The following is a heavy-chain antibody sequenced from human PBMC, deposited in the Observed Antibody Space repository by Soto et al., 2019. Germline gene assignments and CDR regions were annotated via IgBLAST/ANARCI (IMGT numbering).Heavy chain of an antibody. CDR1: GGTFSSYT. V-gene: IGHV1-69*02. CDR2: IIPILGIA. D-gene: IGHD3-22*01. CDR3: ARGDSSGYYPYNWFDP. J-gene: IGHJ5*02. Sequence: ASVKVSCKASGGTFSSYTIGWVRQAPGQGLEWMGRIIPILGIANYAQKFQGRVTITADKSTSTAYMELSSLRSEDTAVYYCARGDSSGYYPYNWFDPWGQGTLVSVSS.